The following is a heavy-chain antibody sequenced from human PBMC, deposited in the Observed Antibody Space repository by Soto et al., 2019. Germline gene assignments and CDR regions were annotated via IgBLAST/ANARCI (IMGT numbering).Heavy chain of an antibody. CDR3: AGGRDDYNGWYFDL. CDR1: GGSISSYY. J-gene: IGHJ2*01. V-gene: IGHV4-59*01. D-gene: IGHD4-4*01. CDR2: IYYSVSP. Sequence: SETLSLTCTVSGGSISSYYWSWIRQPPGKGLEWTGYIYYSVSPNYSPSLESRVTISEDTSKNQFSLKLSSVTAADTAIYYCAGGRDDYNGWYFDLWGRGTLVTVSS.